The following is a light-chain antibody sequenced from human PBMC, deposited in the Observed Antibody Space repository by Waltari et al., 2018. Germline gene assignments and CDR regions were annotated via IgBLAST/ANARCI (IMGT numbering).Light chain of an antibody. Sequence: IQMTKSPSSLSASVGERVSITCRARRSISSYLNWDPQKPRKDTRLLFFAASRLQSGFPSRFIGSGSETDFTLTISSLQPEDFATYYCQQSYSTPWTFGQGTTGDI. V-gene: IGKV1-39*01. CDR1: RSISSY. J-gene: IGKJ1*01. CDR2: AAS. CDR3: QQSYSTPWT.